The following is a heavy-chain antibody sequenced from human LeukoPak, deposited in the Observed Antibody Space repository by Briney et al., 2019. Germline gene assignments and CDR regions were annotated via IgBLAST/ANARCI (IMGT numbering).Heavy chain of an antibody. CDR3: ARGSRELYYFDY. CDR2: IYSGGST. Sequence: GGSLKLSCAASGFTVSNNYMSWVRQAPGKGLEWVSVIYSGGSTYYADSVKGRFTMSRDNSKNTLYLQMNSLRVEDTAVYYCARGSRELYYFDYWGQGTLVTVSS. CDR1: GFTVSNNY. D-gene: IGHD1-7*01. J-gene: IGHJ4*02. V-gene: IGHV3-66*01.